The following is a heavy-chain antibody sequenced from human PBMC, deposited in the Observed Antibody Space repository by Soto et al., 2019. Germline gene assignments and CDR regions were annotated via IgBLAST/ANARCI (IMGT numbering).Heavy chain of an antibody. J-gene: IGHJ4*02. CDR2: INHRGSA. Sequence: NPSETLSLTCAVSGASVSSTHWWSWVRQPPGKGPEWIGEINHRGSANYNPSLKSRVTISVDISKSQFSLRLTSVTAADTAVYYCARYNAASGTYYFDFWGQGALVTVSS. D-gene: IGHD6-13*01. CDR1: GASVSSTHW. V-gene: IGHV4-4*02. CDR3: ARYNAASGTYYFDF.